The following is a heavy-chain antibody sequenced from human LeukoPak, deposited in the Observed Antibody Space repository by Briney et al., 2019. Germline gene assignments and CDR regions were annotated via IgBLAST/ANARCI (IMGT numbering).Heavy chain of an antibody. CDR3: ARVDPTTVRPFDY. J-gene: IGHJ4*02. D-gene: IGHD4-17*01. CDR2: IYYSGST. CDR1: GDSIRSYS. Sequence: PSETLSLTCTVSGDSIRSYSWNWLRQPPGKGLEWIGYIYYSGSTNYNPSLKSRVTISVDTSNNQFSLNLISVTAADTAVYYCARVDPTTVRPFDYWGQGTLVTVSS. V-gene: IGHV4-59*01.